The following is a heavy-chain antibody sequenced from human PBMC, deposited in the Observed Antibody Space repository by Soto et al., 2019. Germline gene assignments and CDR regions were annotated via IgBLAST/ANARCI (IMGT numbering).Heavy chain of an antibody. CDR3: AREADYYDSSGYYYV. Sequence: ASVKVSCKASGYTFTGYAMHWVRQAPGQRLEWMGWINAGNGNTKYSQKFQGRVTITRDTSASTAYMELSSLRSEDTAVYYCAREADYYDSSGYYYVWGQGTLVTVAS. D-gene: IGHD3-22*01. CDR1: GYTFTGYA. V-gene: IGHV1-3*01. CDR2: INAGNGNT. J-gene: IGHJ4*02.